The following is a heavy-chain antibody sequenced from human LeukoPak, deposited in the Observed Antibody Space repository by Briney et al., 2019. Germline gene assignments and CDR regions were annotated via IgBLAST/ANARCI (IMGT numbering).Heavy chain of an antibody. V-gene: IGHV5-10-1*01. D-gene: IGHD1-26*01. CDR3: ARMDLGATPAAYDY. J-gene: IGHJ4*02. Sequence: GESLRISCKGSGYRFTSYWINWVRQKPGKGLEWVGRIDPTDSYTSYSPTSPGHVTISADKSVSTAYLQWSSLKASDTAMYYCARMDLGATPAAYDYWGQGTLLTVSS. CDR1: GYRFTSYW. CDR2: IDPTDSYT.